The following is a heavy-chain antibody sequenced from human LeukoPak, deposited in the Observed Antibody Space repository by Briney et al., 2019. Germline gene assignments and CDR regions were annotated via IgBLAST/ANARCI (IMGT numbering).Heavy chain of an antibody. CDR2: IYYSGST. V-gene: IGHV4-59*12. J-gene: IGHJ6*03. CDR1: GRSISSYY. Sequence: SETLSLTCTLSGRSISSYYWSWIRPPPGKGREWIGYIYYSGSTNYNPSLKGRVTISVDTSKNQFSLKLSSVTAADTAVYYCARGRCSGGSCYYYYYYMEVWGKGTTVTVSS. CDR3: ARGRCSGGSCYYYYYYMEV. D-gene: IGHD2-15*01.